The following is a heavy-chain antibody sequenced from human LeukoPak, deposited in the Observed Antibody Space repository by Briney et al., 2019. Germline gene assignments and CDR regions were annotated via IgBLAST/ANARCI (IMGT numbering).Heavy chain of an antibody. CDR1: GFTFSSYD. D-gene: IGHD6-19*01. J-gene: IGHJ5*02. Sequence: GGSLRLSCEASGFTFSSYDMTWVRQAPGRGPEWVSSIRPSGDNTYYGDSVKGRFTISRDNSKNTVYLQMNNMRVDDTAVYYCARVAGWHWFDPWGQGTLVTVSS. CDR3: ARVAGWHWFDP. CDR2: IRPSGDNT. V-gene: IGHV3-23*01.